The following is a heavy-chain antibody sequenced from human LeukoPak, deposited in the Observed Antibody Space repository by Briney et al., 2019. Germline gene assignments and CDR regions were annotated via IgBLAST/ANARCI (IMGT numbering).Heavy chain of an antibody. V-gene: IGHV3-48*01. J-gene: IGHJ4*02. CDR2: ISSSSNTI. CDR1: GFTFSSYS. D-gene: IGHD6-13*01. Sequence: GGSLRLSCAASGFTFSSYSMNWVRQAPGKGLEWVSYISSSSNTIYYADSVKGRFTISRDNAKNSLYLQMNSLRAEDTAVYYCARDLVVGSTWWGQGTLVTVSS. CDR3: ARDLVVGSTW.